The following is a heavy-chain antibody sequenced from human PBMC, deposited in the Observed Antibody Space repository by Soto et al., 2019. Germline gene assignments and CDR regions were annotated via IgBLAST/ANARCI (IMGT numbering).Heavy chain of an antibody. CDR1: GGTFSSYG. CDR3: ARGFLLGYCGGGRCRNYFDY. CDR2: IIPIFGTA. V-gene: IGHV1-69*13. D-gene: IGHD2-15*01. J-gene: IGHJ4*02. Sequence: VASVKVSCKASGGTFSSYGISWVRQAPGQGLEWMGGIIPIFGTANYAQKFQGRVTITADESTSTAYMEMSSLRSEDTAVYYCARGFLLGYCGGGRCRNYFDYWGQGTLVTVSS.